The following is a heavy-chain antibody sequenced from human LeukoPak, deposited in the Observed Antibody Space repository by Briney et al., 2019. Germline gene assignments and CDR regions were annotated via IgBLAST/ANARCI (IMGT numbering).Heavy chain of an antibody. V-gene: IGHV3-7*01. CDR1: GFTFSSYW. D-gene: IGHD5-12*01. Sequence: GGSLRLSCAASGFTFSSYWMSWVRQAPGKGLEWVANIKQDGSEKYYVDSVKGRFTISRDNAKNSLYLQMNSLRAEDTAVYHCAREGLRNAFDIWGQGTMVTVSS. CDR2: IKQDGSEK. J-gene: IGHJ3*02. CDR3: AREGLRNAFDI.